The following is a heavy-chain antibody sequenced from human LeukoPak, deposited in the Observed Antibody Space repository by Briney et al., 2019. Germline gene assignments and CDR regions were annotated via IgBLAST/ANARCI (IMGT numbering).Heavy chain of an antibody. CDR3: AKGGEAAAGTLGD. CDR1: GFTFSSYG. Sequence: GGSLRLSCAASGFTFSSYGMHWVRQAPGKGLEWVAVISYDGSNKYYADSVKGRFTISRDNSKNTLYLQMNSLRAEDTAVYYCAKGGEAAAGTLGDWGQGTLVTVSS. V-gene: IGHV3-30*18. D-gene: IGHD6-13*01. CDR2: ISYDGSNK. J-gene: IGHJ4*02.